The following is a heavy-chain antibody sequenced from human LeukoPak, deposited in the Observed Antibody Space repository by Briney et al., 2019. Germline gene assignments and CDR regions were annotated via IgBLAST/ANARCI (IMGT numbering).Heavy chain of an antibody. CDR3: AAPIYEAVEQ. D-gene: IGHD3-3*01. Sequence: PSETLSLTCTVSGGSISGYYWSWFRQPPGKGLEWIGYIYHSGRTSYNPSLKSRVTISVDTYKNEFSLKLRVVPAEDTAVYYCAAPIYEAVEQWGQGTLVSVSS. V-gene: IGHV4-59*08. CDR1: GGSISGYY. CDR2: IYHSGRT. J-gene: IGHJ4*02.